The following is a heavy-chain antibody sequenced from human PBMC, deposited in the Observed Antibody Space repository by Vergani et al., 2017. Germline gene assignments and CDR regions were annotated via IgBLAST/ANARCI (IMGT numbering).Heavy chain of an antibody. CDR2: INPSGGST. J-gene: IGHJ4*02. CDR1: GYTFTSYY. D-gene: IGHD1-26*01. V-gene: IGHV1-46*03. Sequence: QVQLVQSGAEVKKPGASVKLSCKASGYTFTSYYIHWVRQAPGQGLEWMGMINPSGGSTSYAQKFHCRVTMTRDTSTSTVYMELSSLRSDDTAVYYCARSGTYLVRDTPGAGLFHYWGQGTLVTVSS. CDR3: ARSGTYLVRDTPGAGLFHY.